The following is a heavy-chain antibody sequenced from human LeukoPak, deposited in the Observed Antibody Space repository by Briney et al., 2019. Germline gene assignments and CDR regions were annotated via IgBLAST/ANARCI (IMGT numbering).Heavy chain of an antibody. Sequence: PGGSLRLSCAASGFTFNTYTMTWVRLGPGKGLEWVSAISGSGDSTYYTDSVKGRFTISRDNSKNTLYLHMTSLGAEDTAIYYCAKDISTSSWGQGTLVTVSS. CDR2: ISGSGDST. CDR1: GFTFNTYT. CDR3: AKDISTSS. D-gene: IGHD2/OR15-2a*01. V-gene: IGHV3-23*01. J-gene: IGHJ5*02.